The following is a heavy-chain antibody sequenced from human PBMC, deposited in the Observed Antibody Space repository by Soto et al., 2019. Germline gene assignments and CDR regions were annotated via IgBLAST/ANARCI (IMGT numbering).Heavy chain of an antibody. CDR3: ARDKIRSGLDY. D-gene: IGHD6-19*01. J-gene: IGHJ4*02. Sequence: SETLSLTCTVSGGSISSYYWIWIRQPPGKGLEWIGYIYYSGSTNYNPSLKSRVTISVDTSKNQFSLKLSSVTAADTAVYYCARDKIRSGLDYWGQGTLVTVSS. CDR1: GGSISSYY. V-gene: IGHV4-59*01. CDR2: IYYSGST.